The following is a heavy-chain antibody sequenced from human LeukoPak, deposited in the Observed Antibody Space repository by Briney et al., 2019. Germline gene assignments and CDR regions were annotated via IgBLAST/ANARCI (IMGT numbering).Heavy chain of an antibody. CDR3: AKDYHTARWYSSGWDSAYYFDY. D-gene: IGHD6-19*01. CDR1: GFTFSDYY. V-gene: IGHV3-11*05. J-gene: IGHJ4*02. Sequence: GGSLRLSCAASGFTFSDYYMTWIRQAPGKGLEWVSYISSSSNNIHYANSVKGRFTISRDNSKNTLYLQMNSLRAEDTAVYYCAKDYHTARWYSSGWDSAYYFDYWGQGTLVTVSS. CDR2: ISSSSNNI.